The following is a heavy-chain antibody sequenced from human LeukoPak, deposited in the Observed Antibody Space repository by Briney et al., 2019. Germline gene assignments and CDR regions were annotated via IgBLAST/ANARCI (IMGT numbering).Heavy chain of an antibody. V-gene: IGHV3-7*01. Sequence: GGSLRLSCAASGFAFSSYWMSWFRQAPGQGLEWVANIKQDGSEKFYADSVTGRFTVSRDNAENSLFLQMNSLRAEDTALYYCARVVTAWSMDVWGKGTTVTVSS. CDR2: IKQDGSEK. CDR3: ARVVTAWSMDV. J-gene: IGHJ6*03. D-gene: IGHD2-21*02. CDR1: GFAFSSYW.